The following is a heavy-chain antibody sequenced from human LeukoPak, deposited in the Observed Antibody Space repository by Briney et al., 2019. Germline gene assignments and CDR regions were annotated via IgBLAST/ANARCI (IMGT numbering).Heavy chain of an antibody. CDR1: GFTFSNAW. Sequence: GSLRLSCAASGFTFSNAWMSWVRQAPGKGLEWVGRIKSKTDGGTTDYAAPVKGRFTISRDNAKNSLYLQMNSLRAEDTAVYYCARKRVEMATIDGGKVGYFDYWGQGTLVTVSS. D-gene: IGHD5-24*01. V-gene: IGHV3-15*01. CDR3: ARKRVEMATIDGGKVGYFDY. J-gene: IGHJ4*02. CDR2: IKSKTDGGTT.